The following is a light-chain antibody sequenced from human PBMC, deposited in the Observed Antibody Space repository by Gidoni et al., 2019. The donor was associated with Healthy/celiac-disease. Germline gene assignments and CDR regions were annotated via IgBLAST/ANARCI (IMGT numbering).Light chain of an antibody. CDR3: AAWDDSLSGYV. CDR1: SSNIGSNY. J-gene: IGLJ1*01. Sequence: QSVLPQPPSASGTPGQRVTISCSGSSSNIGSNYVYWYQQLPGTAPKLLIYRNNQRPSGVPDRFSGSKSGTSASLAISGLLSEDEADYYCAAWDDSLSGYVFGTGTKVTVL. V-gene: IGLV1-47*01. CDR2: RNN.